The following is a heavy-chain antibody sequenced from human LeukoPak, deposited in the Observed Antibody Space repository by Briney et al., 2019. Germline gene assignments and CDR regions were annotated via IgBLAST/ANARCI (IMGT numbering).Heavy chain of an antibody. J-gene: IGHJ6*03. CDR2: ISSSGNTI. D-gene: IGHD6-13*01. Sequence: GGSLRLSCAASRFTFRSYEMNWVRQAPGKGLEWVSYISSSGNTIYYADSVKGRFAISRDNAKNSLYLQMTSLRAEDTAVYYCATLERKQPHQYYHYMDVWGKGTTVTVSS. CDR1: RFTFRSYE. V-gene: IGHV3-48*03. CDR3: ATLERKQPHQYYHYMDV.